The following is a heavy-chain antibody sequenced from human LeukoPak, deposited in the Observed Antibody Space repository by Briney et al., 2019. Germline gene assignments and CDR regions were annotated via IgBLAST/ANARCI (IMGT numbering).Heavy chain of an antibody. D-gene: IGHD3-10*01. V-gene: IGHV1-69*13. Sequence: SVKVSCKASGGTFSSYAISWVRQAPGQGLEWMGGIIPIFGTANYAQKFQGRVTITADESTSTAYMELSSLRSEDTAVYYCVRDRHYYGSGSYYSHFDYWGQGTLVTVSS. CDR3: VRDRHYYGSGSYYSHFDY. J-gene: IGHJ4*02. CDR1: GGTFSSYA. CDR2: IIPIFGTA.